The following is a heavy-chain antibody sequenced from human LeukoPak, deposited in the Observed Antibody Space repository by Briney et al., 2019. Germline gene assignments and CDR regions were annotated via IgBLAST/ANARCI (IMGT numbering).Heavy chain of an antibody. J-gene: IGHJ3*02. CDR2: INPSGGST. Sequence: ASVKVSCKASGYTFTSYYMHWVRQAPGQGLEWMGIINPSGGSTSYAQKFQGRVTMTRDTSTSTVYMELSSLRSEDTAVYYCARDYYDSSGYYPFDAFDIWGQGTMVTVSS. CDR3: ARDYYDSSGYYPFDAFDI. D-gene: IGHD3-22*01. V-gene: IGHV1-46*01. CDR1: GYTFTSYY.